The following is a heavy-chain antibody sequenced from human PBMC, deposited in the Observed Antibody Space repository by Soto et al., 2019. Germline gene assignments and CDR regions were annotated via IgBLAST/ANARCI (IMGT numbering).Heavy chain of an antibody. CDR3: ARHVKKGNSVIRGVDY. D-gene: IGHD3-10*01. Sequence: SETLCLTCSVSGGSISSSAYHWGWIRQPPGKGLEWIGIIYYSGSTYYNSSLKSRVTISVDTSKNQFSLELSSLTAADTAVYYCARHVKKGNSVIRGVDYWGQGTPVTVSS. J-gene: IGHJ4*02. CDR2: IYYSGST. V-gene: IGHV4-39*01. CDR1: GGSISSSAYH.